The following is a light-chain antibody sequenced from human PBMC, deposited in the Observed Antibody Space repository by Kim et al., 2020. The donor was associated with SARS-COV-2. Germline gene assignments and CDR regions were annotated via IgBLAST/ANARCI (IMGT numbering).Light chain of an antibody. V-gene: IGKV1-27*01. CDR2: AAS. J-gene: IGKJ1*01. CDR3: QKCDSAPWT. Sequence: ASVGDRVTLTCRGSQDISNYFAWFQLKPGKAPKLLIYAASALQPGVPSRFSGSGSGTDFTLTVTSLQPEDVATYYCQKCDSAPWTFGQGTKVDIK. CDR1: QDISNY.